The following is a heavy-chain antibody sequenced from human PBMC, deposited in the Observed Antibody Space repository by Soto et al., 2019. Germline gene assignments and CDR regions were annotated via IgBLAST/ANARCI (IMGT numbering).Heavy chain of an antibody. CDR3: AGGGMTTVPY. CDR1: SSSVSSYY. V-gene: IGHV4-59*02. D-gene: IGHD4-17*01. Sequence: LSLTCTVSSSSVSSYYWNWIRQSPGKGLEWIGYIYYSGYTNYNPSLESRITISVDTSKNQFSLKLSSVTPADTAVYYCAGGGMTTVPYWGQGTLVTVSS. J-gene: IGHJ4*02. CDR2: IYYSGYT.